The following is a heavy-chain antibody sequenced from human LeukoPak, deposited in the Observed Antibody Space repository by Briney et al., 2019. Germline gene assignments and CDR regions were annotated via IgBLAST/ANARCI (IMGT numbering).Heavy chain of an antibody. V-gene: IGHV4-59*12. J-gene: IGHJ5*02. CDR1: RGSISSYY. CDR3: ARGETGTTYNNWFDP. CDR2: IYSSGST. D-gene: IGHD1-1*01. Sequence: SETLSLTCTVSRGSISSYYWSWIRQPPGTGLEWIGNIYSSGSTYYNPSLKSRVTISVDRSKNQFSLKLSSVTAADTAVYYCARGETGTTYNNWFDPWGQGTLVTVSS.